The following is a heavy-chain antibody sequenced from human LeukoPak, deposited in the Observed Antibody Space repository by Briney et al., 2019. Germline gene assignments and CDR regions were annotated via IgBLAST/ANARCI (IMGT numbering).Heavy chain of an antibody. CDR2: ISNSGSAI. J-gene: IGHJ5*02. CDR1: GFTFSNYE. D-gene: IGHD3-16*02. CDR3: ARAGFLITFGGVIS. V-gene: IGHV3-48*03. Sequence: PGGSLRLSCAASGFTFSNYEMNWVRQAPGKGLEWVSYISNSGSAIYYADSVKGRFTISRDNAKNSLYLKMNSLRAEDTAIYYCARAGFLITFGGVISWGQGTLVTVSS.